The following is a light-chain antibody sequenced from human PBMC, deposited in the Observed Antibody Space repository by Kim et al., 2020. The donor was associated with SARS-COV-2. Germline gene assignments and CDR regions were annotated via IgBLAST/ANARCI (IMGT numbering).Light chain of an antibody. V-gene: IGLV1-40*01. CDR1: TSSIGADYS. Sequence: QSVLTQPPSVSGAPGQRVTISCAGTTSSIGADYSVHWYQQFPGTAPKLLIYDNNIRPSGVPDRFSGSKSGTSSSLAITGLQAEDEASYYCQSYDSTLTGSKAVFGGGTKVTVL. J-gene: IGLJ2*01. CDR2: DNN. CDR3: QSYDSTLTGSKAV.